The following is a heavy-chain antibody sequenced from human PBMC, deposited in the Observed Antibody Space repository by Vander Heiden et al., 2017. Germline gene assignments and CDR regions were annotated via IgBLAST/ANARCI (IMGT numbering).Heavy chain of an antibody. V-gene: IGHV3-15*07. CDR1: DFTFSNAW. D-gene: IGHD3-3*01. Sequence: EVQLVESGGGLGNPGGSIRLPCPAADFTFSNAWSNSVRQAPGKGLEWVGRIKSKTDGGTTDYAAPVKGSFTISRDDSKDTLYLQMNSLKTEDTAVYYCTTDPSDFLDYWGQGILVTVSS. CDR2: IKSKTDGGTT. J-gene: IGHJ4*02. CDR3: TTDPSDFLDY.